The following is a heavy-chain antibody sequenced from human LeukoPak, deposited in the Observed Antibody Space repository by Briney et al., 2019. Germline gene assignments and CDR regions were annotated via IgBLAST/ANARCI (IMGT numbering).Heavy chain of an antibody. V-gene: IGHV3-74*01. J-gene: IGHJ4*02. Sequence: GGSLRLSCAASGFTFSSYWMHWVCQAPGKGLVWVSRINSDGSSTSYADSVKGRFTIFRDNAKNTLYLQMNSLRAEDTAVYYCARATAMEGYFDYWGQGTLVTVSS. CDR2: INSDGSST. CDR3: ARATAMEGYFDY. D-gene: IGHD5-18*01. CDR1: GFTFSSYW.